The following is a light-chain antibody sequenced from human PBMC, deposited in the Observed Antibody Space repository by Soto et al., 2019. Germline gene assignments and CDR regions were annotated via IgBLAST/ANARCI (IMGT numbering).Light chain of an antibody. V-gene: IGKV3-15*01. Sequence: EIVMTQSPATLSVSPGERATLSCRASQSVNSNLAWYQQKPCQAPMLLIYGASTRATGVPARISGSGSGTEFTLTVSSLQSEDFAVYFWQQYNNWPTFGQGTKVEIK. CDR2: GAS. J-gene: IGKJ1*01. CDR1: QSVNSN. CDR3: QQYNNWPT.